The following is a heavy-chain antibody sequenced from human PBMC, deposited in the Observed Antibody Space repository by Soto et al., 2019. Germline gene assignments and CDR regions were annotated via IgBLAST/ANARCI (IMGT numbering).Heavy chain of an antibody. V-gene: IGHV1-3*01. D-gene: IGHD6-13*01. J-gene: IGHJ4*02. CDR2: INAGNGNT. CDR3: ARVRSSSWYFDY. CDR1: GYTFTSYA. Sequence: SVKVSCKASGYTFTSYAMHWVRQAPGQRLEWMGWINAGNGNTKYSQKFQGRVTITRDTSASTAYMELSSLRSEDTAVYYCARVRSSSWYFDYWGQGTLVTVSS.